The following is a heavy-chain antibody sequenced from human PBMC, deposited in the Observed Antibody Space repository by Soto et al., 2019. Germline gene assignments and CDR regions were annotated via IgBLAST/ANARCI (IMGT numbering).Heavy chain of an antibody. D-gene: IGHD4-17*01. V-gene: IGHV4-31*03. Sequence: SETLSLTCTVSGGSISSGGYYWSWIRQHPGKGLEWIGYIYYSGSTYYNPSLKSRVTISVDTSKNQFSLKLSSVTAADTAVYYCARELGLDGDGRDIIDYWGQGTLVTVSS. CDR3: ARELGLDGDGRDIIDY. CDR2: IYYSGST. CDR1: GGSISSGGYY. J-gene: IGHJ4*02.